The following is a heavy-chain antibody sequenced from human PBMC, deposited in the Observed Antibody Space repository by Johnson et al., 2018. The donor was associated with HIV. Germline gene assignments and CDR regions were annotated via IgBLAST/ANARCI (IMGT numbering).Heavy chain of an antibody. CDR1: GFTFSSYA. V-gene: IGHV3-30*04. J-gene: IGHJ3*02. CDR2: ISYDGSNK. D-gene: IGHD3-22*01. CDR3: ARGNYYDSSLGVNAFDI. Sequence: QVQLVESGGGVVQPGRSLRLSCAASGFTFSSYAMHWVRQAPGKGLEWVAVISYDGSNKYYADSVKGRFTISRDNSKNTLYLQMNSLRAEDTAVYYCARGNYYDSSLGVNAFDIWGQGTMVTVSS.